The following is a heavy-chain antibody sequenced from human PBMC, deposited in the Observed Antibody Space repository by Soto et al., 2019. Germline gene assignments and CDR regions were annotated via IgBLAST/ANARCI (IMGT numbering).Heavy chain of an antibody. V-gene: IGHV4-31*03. Sequence: SETLSLTCTVSGGSISSGARYWTWVRQHPGKGLEWIGYIYYNGDTYYNPSLKSRVIISLDTSKNQFSLRLSSVTAADTAVYYYARDRVRVRLDYWAQGNSVTVSS. CDR2: IYYNGDT. CDR1: GGSISSGARY. J-gene: IGHJ4*02. CDR3: ARDRVRVRLDY. D-gene: IGHD3-10*01.